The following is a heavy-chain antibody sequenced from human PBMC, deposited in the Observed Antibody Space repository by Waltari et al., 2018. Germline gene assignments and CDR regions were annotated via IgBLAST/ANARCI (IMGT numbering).Heavy chain of an antibody. Sequence: QVQLVQSGAEVKKPGASVKVSCKVSGYTLTSHNNHRVRQATGQGLEWMGWMNPNSGNTGYTQKFQGRVTMTWNTSISTAFMELSSLRSEDTAVYYCARVYYDSSVHNGNWFDPWGQGTLVTVSS. V-gene: IGHV1-8*02. CDR2: MNPNSGNT. J-gene: IGHJ5*02. CDR1: GYTLTSHN. D-gene: IGHD3-22*01. CDR3: ARVYYDSSVHNGNWFDP.